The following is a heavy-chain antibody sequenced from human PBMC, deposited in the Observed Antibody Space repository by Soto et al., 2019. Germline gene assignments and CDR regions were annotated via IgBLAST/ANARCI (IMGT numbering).Heavy chain of an antibody. CDR2: IKTDGSII. D-gene: IGHD1-26*01. CDR1: GFSFSSYW. Sequence: EVQLVESGGGLVQPGGSLRLSCVASGFSFSSYWMHWVSQAPGKGLVWVSRIKTDGSIITCADSVKGRFTISRDNAKNTLYLQMNTLRAEDTAVYYCARVGQGAWYFDLWGRGTLVTVSS. V-gene: IGHV3-74*01. J-gene: IGHJ2*01. CDR3: ARVGQGAWYFDL.